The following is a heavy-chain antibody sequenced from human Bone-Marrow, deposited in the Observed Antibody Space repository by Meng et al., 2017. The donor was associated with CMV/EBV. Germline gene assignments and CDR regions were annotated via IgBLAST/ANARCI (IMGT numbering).Heavy chain of an antibody. D-gene: IGHD3-3*01. CDR1: GYTFTSYD. J-gene: IGHJ6*02. V-gene: IGHV1-8*01. CDR2: MNPNSGNT. Sequence: ASVKVSCKASGYTFTSYDINWVRQATGQGLEWMGWMNPNSGNTGYAQKFQGRVTMTRNTSISTAYMELSSLRSEDTAVYYCARGPGTSYYDFWSGYYLNVVGYYYGMDVWGPGTTVPVPS. CDR3: ARGPGTSYYDFWSGYYLNVVGYYYGMDV.